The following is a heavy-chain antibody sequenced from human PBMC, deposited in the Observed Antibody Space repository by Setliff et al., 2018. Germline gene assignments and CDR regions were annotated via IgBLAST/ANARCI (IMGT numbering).Heavy chain of an antibody. Sequence: LSLTCNVSGGSISSSSYYWGWIRQPPGKGLEWIATIYYSGSTYYNPSLKSRVTISVDTSENQFSVKLNSVTAADTAVYYCARHYGDSYSYYYIDVWGKGTTVTVSS. D-gene: IGHD4-17*01. CDR1: GGSISSSSYY. J-gene: IGHJ6*03. CDR3: ARHYGDSYSYYYIDV. CDR2: IYYSGST. V-gene: IGHV4-39*01.